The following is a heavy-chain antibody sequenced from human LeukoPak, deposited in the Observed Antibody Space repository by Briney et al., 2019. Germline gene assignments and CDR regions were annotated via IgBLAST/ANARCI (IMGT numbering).Heavy chain of an antibody. D-gene: IGHD3-22*01. V-gene: IGHV4-34*01. Sequence: SETLSLTCAVSGGSFSGYYWSWVRQPPGKGLEWIGEINHSGSTNYNPSLKSRVTISVDTSKNQFSLKLSSVTAADTAVYYCATNYYDSSGLTGYWGQGTLVTVSS. CDR3: ATNYYDSSGLTGY. CDR2: INHSGST. J-gene: IGHJ4*02. CDR1: GGSFSGYY.